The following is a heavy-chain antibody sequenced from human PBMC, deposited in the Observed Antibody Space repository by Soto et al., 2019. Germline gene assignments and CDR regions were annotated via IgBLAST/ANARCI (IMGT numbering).Heavy chain of an antibody. CDR1: GFTFSTYS. Sequence: EVQLVESGGGLVKPGGSLRLSCTASGFTFSTYSMNWVRQAPGEGLEWVSSISSGGSYKFYGDSVKGRFTISRDNAKNSVYLQMNSLRAEDTAMYYCARSWKDNWTSGLDNWFGPWGQGTLVTVSS. V-gene: IGHV3-21*01. J-gene: IGHJ5*02. CDR2: ISSGGSYK. CDR3: ARSWKDNWTSGLDNWFGP. D-gene: IGHD2-15*01.